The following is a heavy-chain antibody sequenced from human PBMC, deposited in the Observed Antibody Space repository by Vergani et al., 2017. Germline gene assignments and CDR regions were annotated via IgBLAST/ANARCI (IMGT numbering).Heavy chain of an antibody. J-gene: IGHJ2*01. CDR3: AKDHYXFWSGYPNLSPFDL. CDR1: GFTFDDYA. CDR2: LSWNSGSI. D-gene: IGHD3-3*01. V-gene: IGHV3-9*01. Sequence: EVQLVESGGGLVQPGRSLRLSCAASGFTFDDYAMHWVRQAPGKGREWVSGLSWNSGSIGYAASVKGRFTISRDNAKNSLYLQMNSLRAEDTALYYCAKDHYXFWSGYPNLSPFDLWGRGTLVTVSS.